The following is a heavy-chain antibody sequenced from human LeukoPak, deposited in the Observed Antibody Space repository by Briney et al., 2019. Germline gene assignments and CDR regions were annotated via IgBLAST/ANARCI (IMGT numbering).Heavy chain of an antibody. J-gene: IGHJ4*02. Sequence: PSGTLSLTCDVSGGSITQTKYWTRVRQPPGKGLGWVREVKLQGNPNHPPPLMGGVDISLHTPENHVPLQLTSVAAAHTAVYYCAREGGPYRPLVYSGQRTLVPVS. D-gene: IGHD3-16*01. CDR1: GGSITQTKY. V-gene: IGHV4-4*02. CDR3: AREGGPYRPLVY. CDR2: VKLQGNP.